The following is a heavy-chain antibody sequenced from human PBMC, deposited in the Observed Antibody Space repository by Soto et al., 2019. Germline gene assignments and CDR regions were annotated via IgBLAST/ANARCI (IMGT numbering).Heavy chain of an antibody. CDR3: AKGFRGWSTTCYMNCDYYYGMEV. CDR2: ISYDGSNK. CDR1: GFTFSDYG. V-gene: IGHV3-30*18. Sequence: GGSLRLSCAASGFTFSDYGMHWVRQAPGKGLEWVAIISYDGSNKYYADSVKGRFTISRDNSQNTLYLQMNSLRPEDTAVYYCAKGFRGWSTTCYMNCDYYYGMEVWGQGTTVTVSS. J-gene: IGHJ6*02. D-gene: IGHD2-2*02.